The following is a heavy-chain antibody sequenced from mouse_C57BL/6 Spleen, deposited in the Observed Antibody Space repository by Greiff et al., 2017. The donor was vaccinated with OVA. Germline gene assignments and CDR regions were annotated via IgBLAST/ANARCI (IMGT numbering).Heavy chain of an antibody. CDR1: GYTFTDYE. CDR2: IDPETGGT. D-gene: IGHD2-14*01. V-gene: IGHV1-15*01. CDR3: TRIGEVDY. Sequence: VQLVESGAELVRPGASVTLSCKASGYTFTDYEMHWVKQTPVHGLEWIGAIDPETGGTAYNQKFKGKAILTADKSSSTAYMELRSLTSEDSAVYYCTRIGEVDYWGQGTTLTVSS. J-gene: IGHJ2*01.